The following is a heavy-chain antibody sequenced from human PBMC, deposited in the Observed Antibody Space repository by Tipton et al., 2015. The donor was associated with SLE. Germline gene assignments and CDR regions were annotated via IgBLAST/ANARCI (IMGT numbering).Heavy chain of an antibody. D-gene: IGHD1-26*01. CDR2: INPNTGTT. J-gene: IGHJ4*02. CDR1: GYTFTDYY. Sequence: QVQLVQSGAEVKKPGASVKVSCKASGYTFTDYYMHWVRQAPGQGLEWMGWINPNTGTTNYAQKFQGRVTVTRDTSISTAYMELSRLTSDDMAVYYCARAPGGGSYPDHWGQGTLVTVSS. V-gene: IGHV1-2*02. CDR3: ARAPGGGSYPDH.